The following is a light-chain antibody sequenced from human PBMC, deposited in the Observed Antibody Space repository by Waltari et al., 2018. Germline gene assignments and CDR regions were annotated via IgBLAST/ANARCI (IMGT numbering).Light chain of an antibody. Sequence: QSALTQPASVFGSLGQSVTISSTGTATDIGGYYYVPWYQQHSGKAPKPLIFAVSNRPSEISARFSASKSGNTASLSISGLQTEDEADYHCTSYTSKNTFIFGGGTRLTVL. V-gene: IGLV2-14*03. CDR3: TSYTSKNTFI. J-gene: IGLJ2*01. CDR1: ATDIGGYYY. CDR2: AVS.